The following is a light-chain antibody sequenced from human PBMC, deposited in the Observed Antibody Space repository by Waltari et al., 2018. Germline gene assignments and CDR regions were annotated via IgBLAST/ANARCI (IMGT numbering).Light chain of an antibody. V-gene: IGLV2-14*03. Sequence: QSVLTQPASVSGSPGQSIPIPCTGTSSDIGGYNYVSWYQQHPGKAPKLMIYDVSRWPSGVSHRFSGSKSGNTASLTISGLQAEDEAHYYCTSYTSTNTVIFGGGTKVTVL. CDR1: SSDIGGYNY. CDR3: TSYTSTNTVI. J-gene: IGLJ2*01. CDR2: DVS.